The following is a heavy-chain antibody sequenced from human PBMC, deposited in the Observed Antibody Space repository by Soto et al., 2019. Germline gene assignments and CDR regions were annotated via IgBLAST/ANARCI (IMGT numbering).Heavy chain of an antibody. CDR3: ARNVPSQDIVVVPAAMDV. CDR1: GYTFTSYG. CDR2: ISAYNGNT. J-gene: IGHJ6*02. Sequence: ASVKVSCKASGYTFTSYGISWVRQAPGQGLEWMGWISAYNGNTNYAQKLQGRVTMTTDTSTSTAYMELRSLRSDDTAVYYCARNVPSQDIVVVPAAMDVWGQGTTVTV. D-gene: IGHD2-2*01. V-gene: IGHV1-18*01.